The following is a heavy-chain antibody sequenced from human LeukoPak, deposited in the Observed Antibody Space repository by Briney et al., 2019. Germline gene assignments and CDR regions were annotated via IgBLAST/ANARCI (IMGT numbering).Heavy chain of an antibody. CDR3: ARLRVEMATTSYDY. D-gene: IGHD5-24*01. Sequence: SETLSLTCTVSGGSISSSSYYWGWIRQPPGKGLEWIGSIHYSGSTYYNPSLKSRVTISVDTSKNQFSLKLSSVTAADTAVYYCARLRVEMATTSYDYWGQGTLVTVSS. V-gene: IGHV4-39*01. CDR1: GGSISSSSYY. CDR2: IHYSGST. J-gene: IGHJ4*02.